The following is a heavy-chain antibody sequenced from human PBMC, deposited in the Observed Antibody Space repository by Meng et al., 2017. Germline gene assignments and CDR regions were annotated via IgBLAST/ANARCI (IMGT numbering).Heavy chain of an antibody. CDR3: ARNAYIAVAGTEMDY. CDR1: GYTFTSYA. CDR2: INAGNGNT. J-gene: IGHJ4*02. V-gene: IGHV1-3*01. Sequence: QAQLGQSGAEVKKPGASVKVSCNASGYTFTSYARHWVRQAPGQRLEWMGWINAGNGNTKDSQKFQGRVTITRDTSASTAYMELSSLRSEDTAVYYCARNAYIAVAGTEMDYWGQGTLVTVSS. D-gene: IGHD6-19*01.